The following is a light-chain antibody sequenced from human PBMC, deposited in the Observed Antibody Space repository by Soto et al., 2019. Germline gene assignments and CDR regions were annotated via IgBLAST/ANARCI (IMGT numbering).Light chain of an antibody. CDR1: QGIRNY. V-gene: IGKV1-33*01. J-gene: IGKJ4*01. CDR3: QQYNSFPLT. CDR2: DVS. Sequence: IQMTQCPSSRSASVVYRVTITCQASQGIRNYLNWYQQKPGQAPKLLIYDVSHLETGVPSRFSGSGSGQYFTFTISSLQPEHFATYYCQQYNSFPLTFGGGTKVAIK.